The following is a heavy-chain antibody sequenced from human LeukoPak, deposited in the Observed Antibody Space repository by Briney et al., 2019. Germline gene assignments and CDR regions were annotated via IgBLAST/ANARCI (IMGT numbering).Heavy chain of an antibody. D-gene: IGHD4-17*01. J-gene: IGHJ4*02. V-gene: IGHV3-48*02. Sequence: GGSLRLSCAASGFTFSSYSMNRVRQAPGKGLEWVSYISSDSTTIYYAASVKGRFTISRDNAKNSLYLQMNSLRDEDTAVYFCARDYYGDYLFDHWGQGTLVTVSS. CDR2: ISSDSTTI. CDR3: ARDYYGDYLFDH. CDR1: GFTFSSYS.